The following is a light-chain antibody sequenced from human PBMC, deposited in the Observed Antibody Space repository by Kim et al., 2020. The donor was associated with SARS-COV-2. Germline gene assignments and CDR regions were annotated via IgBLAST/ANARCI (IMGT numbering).Light chain of an antibody. V-gene: IGKV1-5*01. Sequence: GVRVTITCRASETISSSLAWYQQKPGKAPKLLIYDASSLESVVPSRFSGSGSGTEFTLTISSLQPDDFATYYCQQYNVYPYTFGQGTKL. CDR3: QQYNVYPYT. J-gene: IGKJ2*01. CDR2: DAS. CDR1: ETISSS.